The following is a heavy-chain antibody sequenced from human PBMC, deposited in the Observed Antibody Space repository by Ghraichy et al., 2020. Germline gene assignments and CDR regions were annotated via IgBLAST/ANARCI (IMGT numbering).Heavy chain of an antibody. J-gene: IGHJ5*02. CDR1: GGSISNSY. V-gene: IGHV4-59*01. CDR3: ARDTYYDFWSGSPRGWFDP. CDR2: IYYNGST. Sequence: SETLSLTCTVSGGSISNSYWSWIRQPPGKGLEWIGYIYYNGSTKYNPSLQSRVTIAVDTSKNQFSLKLSFVTAADTAMYYCARDTYYDFWSGSPRGWFDPWGQGILVTVSS. D-gene: IGHD3-3*01.